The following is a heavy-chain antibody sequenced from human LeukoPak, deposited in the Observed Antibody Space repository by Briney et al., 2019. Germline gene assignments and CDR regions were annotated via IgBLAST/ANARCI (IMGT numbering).Heavy chain of an antibody. J-gene: IGHJ4*02. V-gene: IGHV3-74*01. D-gene: IGHD2/OR15-2a*01. CDR3: ASLSMLTPFDY. CDR1: GFTFSSYW. CDR2: INGDGSTT. Sequence: PGGSLRLSCAASGFTFSSYWMHWVRQAPGKGLVWVSRINGDGSTTSYADSVKGRFTFSRDNAKSTLYLQMNSLRAEDTAVYYCASLSMLTPFDYWGQGTLVTVSS.